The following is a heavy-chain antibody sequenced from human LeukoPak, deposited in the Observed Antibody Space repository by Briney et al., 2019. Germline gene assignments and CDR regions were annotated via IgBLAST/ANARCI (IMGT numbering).Heavy chain of an antibody. V-gene: IGHV3-11*04. CDR1: GFTFSDYY. J-gene: IGHJ4*02. CDR2: ISSSGSTI. D-gene: IGHD3-22*01. CDR3: ASLPIYYYDSSGGFDY. Sequence: PGGSLRLSCAASGFTFSDYYMSWIRQAPGKGLEWVSYISSSGSTIYYADSVKGRFTISRDNAKNSLYLQMNSLRAEDTAVYYCASLPIYYYDSSGGFDYWGQGTLVTVSS.